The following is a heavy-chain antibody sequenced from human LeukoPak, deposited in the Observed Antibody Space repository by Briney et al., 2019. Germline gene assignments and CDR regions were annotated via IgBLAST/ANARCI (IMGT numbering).Heavy chain of an antibody. CDR2: ISWNSGSI. CDR1: QFRFPFSHYG. CDR3: AKAWQVGATTPAFDI. D-gene: IGHD1-26*01. J-gene: IGHJ3*02. Sequence: GGSLRLSCVASQFRFPFSHYGMHWVRQAPGRGLEWVSGISWNSGSIGYADSVKGRFTISRDNAKNSLYLQMNSLRAEDTALYYCAKAWQVGATTPAFDIWGQGTMVTVSS. V-gene: IGHV3-9*01.